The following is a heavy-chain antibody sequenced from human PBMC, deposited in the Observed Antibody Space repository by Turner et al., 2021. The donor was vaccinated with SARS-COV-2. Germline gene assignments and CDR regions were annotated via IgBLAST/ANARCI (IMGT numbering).Heavy chain of an antibody. CDR3: AKADRVMIVVVITLFDY. V-gene: IGHV3-23*01. CDR1: GFTCSSDA. Sequence: EVQLLESGGGLVQPGGSLRLSCAASGFTCSSDAMSWVRQAPGKGLELVSAISGSGGSTYYADSVKGRFTISRDNSKNTLYLQMNSLRAEDTAVYYCAKADRVMIVVVITLFDYWGQGTLVTVSS. CDR2: ISGSGGST. D-gene: IGHD3-22*01. J-gene: IGHJ4*02.